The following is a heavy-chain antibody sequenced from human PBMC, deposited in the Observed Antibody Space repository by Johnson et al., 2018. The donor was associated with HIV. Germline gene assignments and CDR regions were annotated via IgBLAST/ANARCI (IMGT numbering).Heavy chain of an antibody. J-gene: IGHJ3*02. V-gene: IGHV3-30*04. Sequence: QVQLVESGGGLVKPGGSLRLSCAASGFTFSSYAMHWVRQAPGKGLEWVAVISYDGSNKYYADSVKGRFTISRDNSKNTLYLQMNSLIAEDTAVYYCARDAPRIDAFDIWGQGTMVTVSS. CDR1: GFTFSSYA. CDR2: ISYDGSNK. CDR3: ARDAPRIDAFDI.